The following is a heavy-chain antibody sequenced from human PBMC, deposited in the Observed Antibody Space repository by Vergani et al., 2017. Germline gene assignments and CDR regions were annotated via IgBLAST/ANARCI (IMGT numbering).Heavy chain of an antibody. V-gene: IGHV1-18*01. D-gene: IGHD1-26*01. J-gene: IGHJ6*02. CDR2: ISVYNGQT. Sequence: QVHLLQSGAELRQPGASVKVSCKSTTDTFASHTVSWVRQAPGEGLQWMGRISVYNGQTKFTQNFQGRVTLTSDTSTTTVYMEVRSLRFDDTAVYYCVRESRASVPVWGQGTTVTVAS. CDR3: VRESRASVPV. CDR1: TDTFASHT.